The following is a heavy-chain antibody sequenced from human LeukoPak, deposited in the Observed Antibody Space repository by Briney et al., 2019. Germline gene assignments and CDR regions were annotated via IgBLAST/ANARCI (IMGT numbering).Heavy chain of an antibody. V-gene: IGHV3-43*02. J-gene: IGHJ4*02. D-gene: IGHD1-26*01. CDR3: AKDMAPSGELLTRGIDY. CDR2: ISGDSGST. CDR1: GFTFDDYA. Sequence: GGSLRLSCAASGFTFDDYAMHWVRQAPGKGLEWVSLISGDSGSTYYADSVKGRFTISRDNSKNSLYLQMNSLRTEDTALYYCAKDMAPSGELLTRGIDYWGQGTLVTVSS.